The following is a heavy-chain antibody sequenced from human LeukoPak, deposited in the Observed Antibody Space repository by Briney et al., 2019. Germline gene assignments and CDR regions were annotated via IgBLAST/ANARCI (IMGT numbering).Heavy chain of an antibody. J-gene: IGHJ2*01. D-gene: IGHD2-21*01. V-gene: IGHV4-59*01. CDR2: IYYSGST. CDR1: GGSISSYY. CDR3: ARWASESVVGYWYFDL. Sequence: SETLSLTCTVSGGSISSYYWSWIRQPPGQGLEWIGYIYYSGSTNYNPSLKSRVTISVDTSKNQFSLKLSSVTAADTAVYYCARWASESVVGYWYFDLWGRGTLVTVSS.